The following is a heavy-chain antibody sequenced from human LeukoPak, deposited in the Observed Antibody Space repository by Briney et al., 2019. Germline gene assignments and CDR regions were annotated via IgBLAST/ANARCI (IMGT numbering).Heavy chain of an antibody. V-gene: IGHV4-4*02. CDR1: GGSITTRNW. CDR3: ARVGAWDSSGYYHGDYAMDV. J-gene: IGHJ6*02. CDR2: IEHTGST. D-gene: IGHD3-22*01. Sequence: SETLSLTCAVSGGSITTRNWWSWVRQAPGQGVEWIGEIEHTGSTNYNPSLKSRVTILVDKSKNQFSLKLNSVTAADTAVYYCARVGAWDSSGYYHGDYAMDVWGQGTTVTVSS.